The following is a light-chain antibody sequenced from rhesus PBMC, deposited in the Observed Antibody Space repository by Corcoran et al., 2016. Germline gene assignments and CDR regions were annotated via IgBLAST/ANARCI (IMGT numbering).Light chain of an antibody. CDR1: QGISKY. V-gene: IGKV1-25*01. CDR2: DAS. J-gene: IGKJ1*01. Sequence: DIQMTQSPSSLSASVGDTVTITCQASQGISKYLAWYPQKQGKAPKLLIYDASTLQSGVPSRFSGIGSGTEFTLTISSLQPEEFATYYCQQHNSYPRTFGQGTKVEIK. CDR3: QQHNSYPRT.